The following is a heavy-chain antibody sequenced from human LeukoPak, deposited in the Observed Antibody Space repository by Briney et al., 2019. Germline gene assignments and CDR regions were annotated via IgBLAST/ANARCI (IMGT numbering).Heavy chain of an antibody. CDR1: GFTVSSSY. V-gene: IGHV3-53*01. D-gene: IGHD6-25*01. CDR3: ARDRHIAAAGYYFDY. CDR2: IYSGGST. J-gene: IGHJ4*02. Sequence: GGSLRLSCAASGFTVSSSYMNWVRQAPGKGLEWVSVIYSGGSTYYADSVKGRFTISRDNSKNTLSLQMNSLRAEDTAVYYCARDRHIAAAGYYFDYWGQGTLVTVSS.